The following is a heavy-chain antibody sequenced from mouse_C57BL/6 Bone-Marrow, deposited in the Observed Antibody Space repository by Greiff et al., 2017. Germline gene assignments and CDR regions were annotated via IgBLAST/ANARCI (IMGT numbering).Heavy chain of an antibody. CDR1: GYSFTGYY. J-gene: IGHJ3*01. CDR3: ARPDYGLTYGAWLAY. D-gene: IGHD1-1*02. CDR2: INPSTGGT. Sequence: VQLQQSGPELVKPGASVKISCKASGYSFTGYYMNWVKQSPEKSLECIGEINPSTGGTSYNQKFKAKATLTVDKSSSTGYMQLKSLTSEDSAVYYCARPDYGLTYGAWLAYWGQGTLVTVAA. V-gene: IGHV1-42*01.